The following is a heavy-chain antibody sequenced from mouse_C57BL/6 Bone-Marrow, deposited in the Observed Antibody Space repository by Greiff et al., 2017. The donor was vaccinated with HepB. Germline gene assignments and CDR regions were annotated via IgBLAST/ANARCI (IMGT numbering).Heavy chain of an antibody. CDR2: ISNGGGST. V-gene: IGHV5-12*01. J-gene: IGHJ3*01. Sequence: EVKLMESGGGLVQPGGSLKLSCAASGFTFSDYYMYWVRQTPEKRLEWVAYISNGGGSTYYPDTVKGRFTISRDNAKNTLYLQMSRLKSEDTAMYYCARHNYYGFAYWGQGTLVTVSA. CDR1: GFTFSDYY. D-gene: IGHD1-1*01. CDR3: ARHNYYGFAY.